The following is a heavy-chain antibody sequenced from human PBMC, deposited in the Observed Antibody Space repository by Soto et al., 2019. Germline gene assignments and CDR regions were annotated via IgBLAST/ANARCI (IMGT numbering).Heavy chain of an antibody. D-gene: IGHD6-13*01. CDR2: INADGSGT. Sequence: EVQLVESGGGLVQPGGSLRLSCVDSGFDFSSHWMHWVRQVPGKGLVWVSRINADGSGTAYADSVRGRFTISRDNAKSTLYLEMNSLGAEDTATYFCAKDSSVTAAGSGGWFDPWGPGTLVIVSS. J-gene: IGHJ5*02. V-gene: IGHV3-74*03. CDR1: GFDFSSHW. CDR3: AKDSSVTAAGSGGWFDP.